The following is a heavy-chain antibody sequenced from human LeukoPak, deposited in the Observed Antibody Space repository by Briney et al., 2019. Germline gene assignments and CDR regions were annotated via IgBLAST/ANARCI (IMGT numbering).Heavy chain of an antibody. CDR1: GFTFDDYA. CDR2: ISGDGGST. D-gene: IGHD3-9*01. CDR3: AKENRYDILTGYYKA. J-gene: IGHJ5*02. V-gene: IGHV3-43*02. Sequence: GGSLRLSCAASGFTFDDYAMHWVRQAPGKGLEWVSLISGDGGSTYYADSVKGRFTISRDNSKSSLYLQMNSLRTEDTALYYCAKENRYDILTGYYKAWGQGTLVTVSS.